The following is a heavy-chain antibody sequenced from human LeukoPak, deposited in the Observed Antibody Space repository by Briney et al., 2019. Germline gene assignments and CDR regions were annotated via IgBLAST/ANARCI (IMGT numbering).Heavy chain of an antibody. J-gene: IGHJ4*02. V-gene: IGHV3-9*01. CDR2: ISWNSGSI. CDR3: AKDIRYDILTGYSYFDY. CDR1: GFTFDDYA. D-gene: IGHD3-9*01. Sequence: GGSLRLSCAASGFTFDDYAMHWVRQAPGKGLEWVSGISWNSGSIGYADSVKGRFTISRDNAKNSLYLQMDSLRAEDTALYYCAKDIRYDILTGYSYFDYWGQGTLVTVSS.